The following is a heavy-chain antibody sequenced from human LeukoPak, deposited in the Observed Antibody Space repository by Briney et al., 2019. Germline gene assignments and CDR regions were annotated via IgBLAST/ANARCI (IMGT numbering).Heavy chain of an antibody. CDR2: MNPNSGNT. Sequence: ASVTVSCKASGYTFISYDINWVRQATGQGLEWMGWMNPNSGNTGYAQKFQGRVTMTRNTSISTAYMELSSLRSEDTAVYYCARVYKGSVAATGYWGQGTLVTVSS. D-gene: IGHD6-19*01. CDR1: GYTFISYD. J-gene: IGHJ4*02. CDR3: ARVYKGSVAATGY. V-gene: IGHV1-8*01.